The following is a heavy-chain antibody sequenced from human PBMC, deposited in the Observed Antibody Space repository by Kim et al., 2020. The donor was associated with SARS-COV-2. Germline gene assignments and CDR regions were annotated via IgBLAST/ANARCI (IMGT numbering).Heavy chain of an antibody. CDR2: ISGSGGST. D-gene: IGHD6-13*01. V-gene: IGHV3-23*01. Sequence: GGSLRLSCAASGFTFSSYAMSWVRQAPGKGLEWVSAISGSGGSTYYADSVKGRFTISRDNSKNTLYLQMNSLRAEDTAVYYCAKDSLSEQQLVLWYFQHWGQGTLVTVSS. J-gene: IGHJ1*01. CDR1: GFTFSSYA. CDR3: AKDSLSEQQLVLWYFQH.